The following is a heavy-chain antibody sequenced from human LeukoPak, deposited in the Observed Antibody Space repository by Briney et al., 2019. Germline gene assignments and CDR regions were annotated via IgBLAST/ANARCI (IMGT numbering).Heavy chain of an antibody. CDR3: AREWSPLSDYHYFGMDV. Sequence: GGSLRLSCAASGFTFSDYYMSWIRQAPGKGLEWISHISNSGSSKYYADSVRGRFTISRDNAKNSLYLQMNSLRAEDTAVYYCAREWSPLSDYHYFGMDVWGQGTTVTVSS. CDR2: ISNSGSSK. CDR1: GFTFSDYY. J-gene: IGHJ6*02. D-gene: IGHD1-26*01. V-gene: IGHV3-11*01.